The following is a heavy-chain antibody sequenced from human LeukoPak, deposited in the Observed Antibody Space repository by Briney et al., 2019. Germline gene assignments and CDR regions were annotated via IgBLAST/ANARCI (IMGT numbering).Heavy chain of an antibody. Sequence: GSLRLSCAASGFTFSSYAFNWVRRAPGKGLEWVSSISSSGSYIYYADSVKGRFTISRDNAKNSLYLQMSSLRAEDTAVYYCARGCGGDCYPFRDYWGQGTLVTVSS. CDR1: GFTFSSYA. V-gene: IGHV3-21*06. J-gene: IGHJ4*02. CDR3: ARGCGGDCYPFRDY. D-gene: IGHD2-21*02. CDR2: ISSSGSYI.